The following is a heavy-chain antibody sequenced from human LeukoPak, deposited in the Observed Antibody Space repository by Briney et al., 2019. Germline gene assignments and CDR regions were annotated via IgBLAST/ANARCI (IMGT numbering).Heavy chain of an antibody. J-gene: IGHJ4*02. CDR1: GGSISSSTYY. D-gene: IGHD4-11*01. CDR2: IYYSGST. V-gene: IGHV4-39*07. CDR3: ARHYTNYATPDY. Sequence: PSETLSLTCTVSGGSISSSTYYWGWIRQPPGKGLEWIGSIYYSGSTYYNPSLKSRVTISVDTSKNQFSLKLSSVTAADTAVYYCARHYTNYATPDYWGQGTLVTVSS.